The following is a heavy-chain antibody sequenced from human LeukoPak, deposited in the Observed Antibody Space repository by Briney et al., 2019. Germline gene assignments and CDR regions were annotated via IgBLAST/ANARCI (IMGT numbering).Heavy chain of an antibody. CDR3: AREVRGLSGYYYGPYCYFDL. J-gene: IGHJ2*01. CDR2: ITQCGST. V-gene: IGHV4-34*01. Sequence: SETLSLTCAVYGGSFSGYYWSWIRQPPGKGLEWIGEITQCGSTNYNPSLKSRVTISVDTSKNQFSLKLSSVTAADTAVYYCAREVRGLSGYYYGPYCYFDLWGRGTLVTVSS. CDR1: GGSFSGYY. D-gene: IGHD3-22*01.